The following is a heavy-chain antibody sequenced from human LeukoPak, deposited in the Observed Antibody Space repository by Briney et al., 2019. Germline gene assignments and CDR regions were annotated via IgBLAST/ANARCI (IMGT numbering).Heavy chain of an antibody. V-gene: IGHV3-21*01. Sequence: GGSLRLSCAASGFTFRDYSDYWMSWVRQAPGKGLEWVSSIRSSSSYIYYADSVKGRFTISRDNAKNSLYLQMNSLRAEDTAVYYCARDIAAAVNWFDPWGQGTLVTVSS. D-gene: IGHD6-13*01. CDR2: IRSSSSYI. J-gene: IGHJ5*02. CDR3: ARDIAAAVNWFDP. CDR1: GFTFRDYSDYW.